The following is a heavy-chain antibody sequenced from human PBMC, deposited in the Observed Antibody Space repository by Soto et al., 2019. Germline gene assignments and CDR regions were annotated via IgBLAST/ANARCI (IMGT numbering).Heavy chain of an antibody. V-gene: IGHV4-31*03. CDR3: ARNADGYYYDSSGYYGGWFDP. Sequence: QVQLQESGPGLVKPSQTLSLTCTVSGGSISSGGYYWSWIRQHPGKGLEWIGYIYYSGSTYYNPSLRSRSTLSVDSSKSHFPLKLSAVTAADTAVYYCARNADGYYYDSSGYYGGWFDPWGEGTLVTVSS. CDR1: GGSISSGGYY. CDR2: IYYSGST. J-gene: IGHJ5*02. D-gene: IGHD3-22*01.